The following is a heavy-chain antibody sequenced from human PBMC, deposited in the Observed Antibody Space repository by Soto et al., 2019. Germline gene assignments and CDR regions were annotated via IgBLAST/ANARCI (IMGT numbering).Heavy chain of an antibody. CDR2: IYYSGST. J-gene: IGHJ4*02. Sequence: QVQLQESGPGLVKPSQTLSLTCTVSGGSISSGDYYWSWIRQPPGKGLEWIGYIYYSGSTSYNPSLKSRVTISVDTSKTQFSLKLRSVTAADTAVYYCARVGGFGATTIDYWGQGTLVTVSS. V-gene: IGHV4-30-4*01. CDR3: ARVGGFGATTIDY. D-gene: IGHD3-10*01. CDR1: GGSISSGDYY.